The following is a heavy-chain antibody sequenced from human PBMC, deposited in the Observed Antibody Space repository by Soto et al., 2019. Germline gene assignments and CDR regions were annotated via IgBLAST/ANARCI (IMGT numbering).Heavy chain of an antibody. J-gene: IGHJ4*02. V-gene: IGHV4-39*01. D-gene: IGHD1-26*01. Sequence: KTSETLSLTCTVSGGSISSSSYYWGWIRQPPGKGLEWIGSIYYSGSTYYNPPLKSRVTISVDTSKNQFSLKLSSVTAADTAVYYCARHLRGSYYDWSSLSAVEGYYFDYWGQGTLVTVSS. CDR1: GGSISSSSYY. CDR2: IYYSGST. CDR3: ARHLRGSYYDWSSLSAVEGYYFDY.